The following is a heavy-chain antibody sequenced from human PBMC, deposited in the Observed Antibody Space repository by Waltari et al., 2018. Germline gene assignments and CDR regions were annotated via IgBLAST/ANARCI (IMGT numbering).Heavy chain of an antibody. CDR1: GVTFRDYY. CDR3: ARASDYNNHYYFDY. J-gene: IGHJ4*02. CDR2: IRKEAISYTT. V-gene: IGHV3-72*01. Sequence: EVQLVESGGGLVQPGGSLRLSCAASGVTFRDYYMDWVRQAPGKGRRWVGRIRKEAISYTTEYAASVKGRFPISRDDSKSSLYLQMNSLKTEDTAVYYCARASDYNNHYYFDYWGQGTMVTVSS. D-gene: IGHD4-4*01.